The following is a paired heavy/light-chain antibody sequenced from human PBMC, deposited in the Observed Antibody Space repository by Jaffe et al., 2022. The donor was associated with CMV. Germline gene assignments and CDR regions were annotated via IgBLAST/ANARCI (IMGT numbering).Light chain of an antibody. CDR2: ENN. V-gene: IGLV1-51*02. CDR1: SSNIGKNY. CDR3: GTWDSSLSAEL. J-gene: IGLJ3*02. Sequence: QSVLTQPPSVSAAPGQKVTISCAGSSSNIGKNYVSWYQQLPGTAPKLLIYENNKRPSGIPDRFTGSKSGTSATLGITGLQTGDEADYYCGTWDSSLSAELFGGGTKLTVL.
Heavy chain of an antibody. Sequence: QLQLQESGPGLVKPSETLSLTCTISRGSINTSSYYWGWIRQPPGKGLEWIGGIYYSGSTYYNPSLQSRVTISVDTSKKQFFLNLNSLTAADTAVYYCARLSIVEMATHHDFWGQGILVTVSS. J-gene: IGHJ4*02. CDR3: ARLSIVEMATHHDF. CDR1: RGSINTSSYY. CDR2: IYYSGST. V-gene: IGHV4-39*01. D-gene: IGHD2-15*01.